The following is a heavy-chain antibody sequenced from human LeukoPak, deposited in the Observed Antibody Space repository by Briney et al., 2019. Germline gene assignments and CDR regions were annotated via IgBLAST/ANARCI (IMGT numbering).Heavy chain of an antibody. D-gene: IGHD6-19*01. V-gene: IGHV3-66*01. J-gene: IGHJ6*03. Sequence: PGGSLRLSCAASEFSVGSNYMTWVRQAPGKGLEWVSLIYSGGSTYYADSVKGRFTISRDNSKNTLYLQMNSLRAEDTAVYYCAKDGIAVAGTAYYYYYMDVWGKGTTVTVSS. CDR2: IYSGGST. CDR1: EFSVGSNY. CDR3: AKDGIAVAGTAYYYYYMDV.